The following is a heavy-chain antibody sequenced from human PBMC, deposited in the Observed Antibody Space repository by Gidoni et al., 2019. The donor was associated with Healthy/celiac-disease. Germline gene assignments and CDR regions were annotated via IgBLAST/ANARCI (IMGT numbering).Heavy chain of an antibody. CDR2: ISGSGGST. Sequence: TASGFTFSSYAMSWVRQAPGKGLEWVSAISGSGGSTYYADSVKGRFTISRDNSKNTLYLQMNSLRAEDTAVYYCAKGLGVRGVISYYYGMDVWGQGTTVTVSS. V-gene: IGHV3-23*01. J-gene: IGHJ6*02. CDR1: GFTFSSYA. CDR3: AKGLGVRGVISYYYGMDV. D-gene: IGHD3-10*01.